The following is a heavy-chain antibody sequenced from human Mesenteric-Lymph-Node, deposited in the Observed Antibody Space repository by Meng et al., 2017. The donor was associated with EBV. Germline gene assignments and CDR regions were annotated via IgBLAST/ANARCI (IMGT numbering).Heavy chain of an antibody. V-gene: IGHV1-2*06. CDR1: GFTFTHYY. D-gene: IGHD5-12*01. J-gene: IGHJ4*02. CDR2: TNPHGDGK. CDR3: ARDGAGGSIDY. Sequence: QVQLVQAGAEVTKPSAEVKCSCKGSGFTFTHYYSHWVCHAPGQGCEWMGRTNPHGDGKTYPQHFQGRVTMTRDTSSSKAYMALTSLTSDDTAVYYCARDGAGGSIDYWGQGTLVTVSS.